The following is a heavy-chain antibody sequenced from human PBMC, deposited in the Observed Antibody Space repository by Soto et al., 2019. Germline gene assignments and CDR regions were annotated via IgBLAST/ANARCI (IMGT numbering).Heavy chain of an antibody. CDR1: GFPFSNYA. D-gene: IGHD2-21*02. CDR3: AKSPLSRNPRLTLTSRFNY. CDR2: ISGTGDST. J-gene: IGHJ4*02. Sequence: EVQLLESGGDLVQPGGSLRLSCAASGFPFSNYAMSWVRQAPGKGLEWVSTISGTGDSTYYADSVRRAFTISRDNSKITLYLQMVSLRAEDTAVSYYAKSPLSRNPRLTLTSRFNYWGQGALVTDSS. V-gene: IGHV3-23*01.